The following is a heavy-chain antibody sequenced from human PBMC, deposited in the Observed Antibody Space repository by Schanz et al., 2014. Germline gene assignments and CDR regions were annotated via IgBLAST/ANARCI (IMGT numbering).Heavy chain of an antibody. CDR2: LSGSGGST. CDR1: GFTFSSYA. Sequence: EVQLVESGGGLVKPGGSLRLSCAASGFTFSSYAMSWVRQAPGKGLEWVSALSGSGGSTYYADSVKGRFTMSRDNSKNTLYLHMNSLRADDTAIYYCAKDPSHGDYDYYFDYWGQGTLVTVSS. D-gene: IGHD3-22*01. CDR3: AKDPSHGDYDYYFDY. J-gene: IGHJ4*02. V-gene: IGHV3-23*04.